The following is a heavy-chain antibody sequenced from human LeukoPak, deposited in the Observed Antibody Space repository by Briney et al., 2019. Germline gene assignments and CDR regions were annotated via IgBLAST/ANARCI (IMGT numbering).Heavy chain of an antibody. J-gene: IGHJ3*02. CDR2: ISAYNGNT. V-gene: IGHV1-18*01. CDR1: GYTFTSYG. CDR3: ARDLTMIVVGKWDAFDI. Sequence: GASVKVSCKASGYTFTSYGISWVRQAPGQGLEWMGWISAYNGNTNYAQKLLGRVTMTTDTSTSTAYMELRSLRSDDTAVYYCARDLTMIVVGKWDAFDIWGQGTIVTVSS. D-gene: IGHD3-22*01.